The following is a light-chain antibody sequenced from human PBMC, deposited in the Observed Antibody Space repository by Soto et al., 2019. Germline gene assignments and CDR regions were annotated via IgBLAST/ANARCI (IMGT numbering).Light chain of an antibody. CDR3: QQYDTLLT. CDR2: DTS. J-gene: IGKJ4*01. Sequence: EIVLTQSPASLSLSPGETATLSCGASQSIPSIYLAWYQLKPGLAPRLVIYDTSIRATGIPDRFTGSGSGTDFTLTISRLEPEDFAAYHCQQYDTLLTFGGGTKVDIK. V-gene: IGKV3D-20*01. CDR1: QSIPSIY.